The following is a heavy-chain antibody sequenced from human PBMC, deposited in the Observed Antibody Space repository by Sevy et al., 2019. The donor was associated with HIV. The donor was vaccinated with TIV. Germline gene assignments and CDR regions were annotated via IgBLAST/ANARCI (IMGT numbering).Heavy chain of an antibody. CDR2: FYFDCGMI. D-gene: IGHD3-10*02. CDR1: GFTFSSYA. V-gene: IGHV3-23*01. J-gene: IGHJ4*02. Sequence: GGSLRLSCAASGFTFSSYAMSWVRQAPGKGLEWVSNFYFDCGMINYADSVKGRFTISLDNSKNTPYLQMHSVRAEDTAIYYCAREGCSKPHDYWGQGTLVTVSS. CDR3: AREGCSKPHDY.